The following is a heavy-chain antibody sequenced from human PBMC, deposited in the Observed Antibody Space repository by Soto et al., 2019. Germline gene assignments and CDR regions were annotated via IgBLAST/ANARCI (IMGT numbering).Heavy chain of an antibody. CDR3: ARDKITGLFDY. CDR1: GGSFSGYC. J-gene: IGHJ4*02. Sequence: QVQLQQWGARLLKPSETLSLTCAVYGGSFSGYCWPWIRQPPGTGLEWIGDINHSGSPNYNPSLKSRVTISVDTSKNQFCLKLTSVTAADTAVYYCARDKITGLFDYWGQGTLVTVSS. CDR2: INHSGSP. D-gene: IGHD2-8*02. V-gene: IGHV4-34*01.